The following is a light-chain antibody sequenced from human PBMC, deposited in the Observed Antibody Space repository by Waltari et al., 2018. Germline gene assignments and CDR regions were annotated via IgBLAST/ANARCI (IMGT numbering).Light chain of an antibody. CDR3: QQRSNWPLT. CDR2: DAS. J-gene: IGKJ4*01. Sequence: ESVLTQSPATLSLSPGERATPSCRASQSVRSYLSWYQQKPGQAPTLLIYDASNRATGIPARFSCSGSGTDFTLTISSLEPEDVAVYYCQQRSNWPLTFGGGTKVEI. V-gene: IGKV3-11*01. CDR1: QSVRSY.